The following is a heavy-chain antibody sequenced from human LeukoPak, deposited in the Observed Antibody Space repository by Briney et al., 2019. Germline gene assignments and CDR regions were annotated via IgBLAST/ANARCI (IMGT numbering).Heavy chain of an antibody. D-gene: IGHD3-3*01. CDR2: IKQDGSEK. V-gene: IGHV3-7*01. Sequence: PGGCLRLSCAASGFTFSSYWMSWVRQAPGKGLEWVANIKQDGSEKYYVDSVKGRFTISRDNARNSLYLQMNSLRAEDTAVYYCARDSFWSGSVPGYWGQGTLVTVSS. J-gene: IGHJ4*02. CDR3: ARDSFWSGSVPGY. CDR1: GFTFSSYW.